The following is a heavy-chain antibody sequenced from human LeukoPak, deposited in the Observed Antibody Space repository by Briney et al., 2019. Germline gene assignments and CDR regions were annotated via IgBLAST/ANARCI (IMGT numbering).Heavy chain of an antibody. CDR1: GFTFSSYS. J-gene: IGHJ4*02. CDR3: ARDSTYSSGSRFYDRFDY. Sequence: GGSLRLSCAASGFTFSSYSMNWVRQAPGKGLEWVANINRDGSQRNHVDSVKVRFTISRDNAKNSLYLQMDSLTAEDTAVYYCARDSTYSSGSRFYDRFDYWGQGTLVTVSS. D-gene: IGHD2-15*01. CDR2: INRDGSQR. V-gene: IGHV3-7*03.